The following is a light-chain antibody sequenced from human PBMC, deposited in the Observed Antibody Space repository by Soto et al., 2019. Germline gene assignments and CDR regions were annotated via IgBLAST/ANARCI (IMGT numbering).Light chain of an antibody. CDR1: SSNTGSNY. CDR2: RNN. Sequence: QSALTQPPSASGTPGQRVTISCSGSSSNTGSNYVYWYQQLPGTAPKLLIYRNNQRPSGVPDRFSGSKSGTSASLAISGLRSEDEADYYCAAWDDSLSAWVFGGGTKLTVL. V-gene: IGLV1-47*01. J-gene: IGLJ3*02. CDR3: AAWDDSLSAWV.